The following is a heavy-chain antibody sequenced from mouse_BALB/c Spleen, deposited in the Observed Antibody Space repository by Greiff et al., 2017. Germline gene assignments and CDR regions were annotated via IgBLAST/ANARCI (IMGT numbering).Heavy chain of an antibody. Sequence: VQLQQSGPELMKPGASVKISCKASGYSFTSYYMHWVKQSHGKSLEWIGYIDPFNGGTSYNQKFKGKATLTVDKSSSTAYMHLSSLTSEDSAVYYCANYYYGSSPFAYWGQGTLVTVSA. D-gene: IGHD1-1*01. V-gene: IGHV1S135*01. J-gene: IGHJ3*01. CDR2: IDPFNGGT. CDR1: GYSFTSYY. CDR3: ANYYYGSSPFAY.